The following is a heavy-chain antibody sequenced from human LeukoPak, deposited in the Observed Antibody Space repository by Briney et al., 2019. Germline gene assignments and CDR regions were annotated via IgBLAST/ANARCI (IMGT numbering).Heavy chain of an antibody. Sequence: GGSLRLSCSASGFSFSVYAMSWVRQAPGKGLEWVSVISGSGGSPYYADSVKGRFTISRDNSKNTLYLQMNSLRAEDTAVYYCANESPFLDYWGQGALVTVSS. V-gene: IGHV3-23*01. CDR2: ISGSGGSP. D-gene: IGHD2/OR15-2a*01. CDR3: ANESPFLDY. J-gene: IGHJ4*02. CDR1: GFSFSVYA.